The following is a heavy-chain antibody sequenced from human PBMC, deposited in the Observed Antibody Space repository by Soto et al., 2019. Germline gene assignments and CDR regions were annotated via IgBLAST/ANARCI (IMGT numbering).Heavy chain of an antibody. CDR1: GGSISSYY. CDR3: ARIITILGFDP. V-gene: IGHV4-59*01. Sequence: SETLSLTCSVSGGSISSYYWSWIRQPPGKGLEWIGYIYYSGSTNYNPSLKSRVTISVDTSKNQFSLKLSSVTAADTAVYYCARIITILGFDPWGQGTLVTVSS. CDR2: IYYSGST. D-gene: IGHD3-3*01. J-gene: IGHJ5*02.